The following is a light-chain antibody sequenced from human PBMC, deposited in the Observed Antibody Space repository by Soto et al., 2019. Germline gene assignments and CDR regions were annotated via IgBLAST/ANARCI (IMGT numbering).Light chain of an antibody. Sequence: VVLTLSPGTVSLSPGERATLSCRASQSVSSSYLAWYQQKPGQAPRLLIYGASSRATGIPDRFSGSGSGTDFTLTISRLEPEDFAVYYCQQYGSSPKTFGQGTKVDIK. V-gene: IGKV3-20*01. CDR2: GAS. CDR3: QQYGSSPKT. J-gene: IGKJ1*01. CDR1: QSVSSSY.